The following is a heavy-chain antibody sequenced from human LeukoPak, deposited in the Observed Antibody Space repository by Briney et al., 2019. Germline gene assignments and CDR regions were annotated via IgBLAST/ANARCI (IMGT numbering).Heavy chain of an antibody. Sequence: GGSLRLSCAASGFTVSSNYMSWVRQAPGKGLEWVSVIYSGGSTYYADSVKGRFTISRDNSKNTLYLQMNSLRAEDTAVYYCARGRDGYNYVVDYWGQGTLVTVSS. CDR3: ARGRDGYNYVVDY. J-gene: IGHJ4*02. CDR2: IYSGGST. D-gene: IGHD5-24*01. V-gene: IGHV3-53*01. CDR1: GFTVSSNY.